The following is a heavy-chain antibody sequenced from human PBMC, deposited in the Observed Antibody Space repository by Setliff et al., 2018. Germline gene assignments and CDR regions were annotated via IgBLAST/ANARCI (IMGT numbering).Heavy chain of an antibody. J-gene: IGHJ4*02. CDR3: AKELIEVTMTGLEF. CDR2: IRHDGNNK. Sequence: GGSLRLSCAASGFTFSNHGMHWVRQAPGKGLEWVAFIRHDGNNKYYKDSVRGRFTISRDNSKNTVYLQMNNLRPEDTAVYYCAKELIEVTMTGLEFWGQGTMVTVSS. V-gene: IGHV3-30*02. CDR1: GFTFSNHG. D-gene: IGHD3-22*01.